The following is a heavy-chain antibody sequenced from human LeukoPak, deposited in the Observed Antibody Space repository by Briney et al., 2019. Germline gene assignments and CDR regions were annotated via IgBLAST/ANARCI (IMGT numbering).Heavy chain of an antibody. CDR3: ARVNGASAFDI. Sequence: SGTLSLTCAVYGGSFSGYYWSWIRQPPGKGLEWIGEINHSGSTNYNPSLKSRVTISVDTSKNQFSLKLSSVTAADTAVYYCARVNGASAFDIWGQGAMVTVSS. J-gene: IGHJ3*02. CDR1: GGSFSGYY. V-gene: IGHV4-34*01. CDR2: INHSGST.